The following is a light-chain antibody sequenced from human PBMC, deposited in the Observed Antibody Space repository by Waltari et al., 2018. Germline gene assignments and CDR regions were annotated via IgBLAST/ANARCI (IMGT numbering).Light chain of an antibody. V-gene: IGKV1-5*03. CDR3: QQYNTNSPYT. CDR1: QSISDW. J-gene: IGKJ2*01. CDR2: KAS. Sequence: DIQMTQSPSTLSASVGDRVTITCRASQSISDWLAWYQEKPGKAPKVLIYKASSLESGVPSRFSGSGSGTEFTLTISSLQPDDFATYYCQQYNTNSPYTFGQGTKLEIK.